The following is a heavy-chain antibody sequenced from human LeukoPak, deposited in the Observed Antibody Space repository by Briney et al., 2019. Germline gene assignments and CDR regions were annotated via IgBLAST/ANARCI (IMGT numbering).Heavy chain of an antibody. D-gene: IGHD6-13*01. J-gene: IGHJ4*02. Sequence: ASVKVSCKASGYTFTGYYMHWVRQAPVQGLEWMGWINPNSGGTNYAQKFQGRVTMTRDTSTSTAYMELRSLRSDDTAVYYCATSNYVAAALGYFDYWGQGTLVTVSS. CDR1: GYTFTGYY. V-gene: IGHV1-2*02. CDR2: INPNSGGT. CDR3: ATSNYVAAALGYFDY.